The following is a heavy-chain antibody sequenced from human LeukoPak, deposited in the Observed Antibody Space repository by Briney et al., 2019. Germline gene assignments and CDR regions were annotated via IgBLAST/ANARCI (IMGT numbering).Heavy chain of an antibody. CDR3: ASISYGDYSFDY. D-gene: IGHD4-17*01. CDR1: GHTFTSYG. CDR2: ISAYNGNT. V-gene: IGHV1-18*01. J-gene: IGHJ4*02. Sequence: ASVKVSCKASGHTFTSYGISWVRQAPGQGLEWMGWISAYNGNTNYAQKLQGRVTMTTDTSTSTAYMELRSLRSDDTAVYYCASISYGDYSFDYWGQGTLVTVSS.